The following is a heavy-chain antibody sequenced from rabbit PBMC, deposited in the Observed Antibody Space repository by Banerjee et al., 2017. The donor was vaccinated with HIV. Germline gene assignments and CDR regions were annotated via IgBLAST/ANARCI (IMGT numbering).Heavy chain of an antibody. CDR1: GFSFSSSYY. Sequence: QSLEESGGDLVKPGASLTLTCTASGFSFSSSYYMCWVRQAPGKGLEWIACIYIGSDGSTYYASWAKGRFTISKTSSTTVTLQMTSLTAADTATYFCARSAGYAGYGYAFNLWGPGTLVTVS. J-gene: IGHJ4*01. CDR3: ARSAGYAGYGYAFNL. V-gene: IGHV1S40*01. CDR2: IYIGSDGST. D-gene: IGHD6-1*01.